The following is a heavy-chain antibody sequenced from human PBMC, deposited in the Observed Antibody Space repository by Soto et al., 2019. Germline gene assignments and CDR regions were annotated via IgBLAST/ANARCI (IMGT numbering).Heavy chain of an antibody. CDR2: ISYDGSNK. D-gene: IGHD3-10*01. Sequence: QVQLVESGGGVVQPGRSLRLSCAASGFTFSSYGMHWVRQAPGKGLEWVAVISYDGSNKYYADSVKGRFTISRDNSKNALYLQMNSLIAEDTAVYYCAKALPTVYYGSGSQYYYYGMDVWGQGTTVTVSS. J-gene: IGHJ6*02. CDR3: AKALPTVYYGSGSQYYYYGMDV. CDR1: GFTFSSYG. V-gene: IGHV3-30*18.